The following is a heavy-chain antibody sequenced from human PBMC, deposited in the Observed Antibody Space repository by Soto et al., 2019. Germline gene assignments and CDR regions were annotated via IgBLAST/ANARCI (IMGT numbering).Heavy chain of an antibody. CDR3: ARELKAGETSGHYSY. CDR2: INPSGGSA. J-gene: IGHJ4*02. D-gene: IGHD6-19*01. CDR1: GYTFTRYY. Sequence: KVSCKASGYTFTRYYIHWVRQAPGQGLEWMGIINPSGGSASYAQKFQGRVTMTRDTSTSTLYMEVSSLRSEDTAVYYCARELKAGETSGHYSYWGQGTLVTVSS. V-gene: IGHV1-46*01.